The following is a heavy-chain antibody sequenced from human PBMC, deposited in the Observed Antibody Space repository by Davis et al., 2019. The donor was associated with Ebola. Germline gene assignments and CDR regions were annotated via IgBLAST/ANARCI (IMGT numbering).Heavy chain of an antibody. CDR3: ARVGLLWFRELFGPRTGWFDP. Sequence: ASVKVSCKASGYTFTSYDINWVRQATGQGLEWMGWMNPNSGNTGYAQKFQGRVTMTRNTSISTAYMELSSLRSEDTAVYYCARVGLLWFRELFGPRTGWFDPWGQGTLVTVSS. CDR1: GYTFTSYD. CDR2: MNPNSGNT. D-gene: IGHD3-10*01. J-gene: IGHJ5*02. V-gene: IGHV1-8*01.